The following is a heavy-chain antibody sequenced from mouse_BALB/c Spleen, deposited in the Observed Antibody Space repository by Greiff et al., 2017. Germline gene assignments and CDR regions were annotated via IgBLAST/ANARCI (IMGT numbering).Heavy chain of an antibody. Sequence: EVQLVESGPGLVKPSQSLSLTCTVTGYSITSDYAWNWIRQFPGNKLEWTGYISYSGSTSYNPSLKSRISITRDTSKNQFFLQLNSVTTEDTATYYCARGGLLRPAYWGQGTLVTVSA. D-gene: IGHD1-2*01. J-gene: IGHJ3*01. CDR3: ARGGLLRPAY. CDR1: GYSITSDYA. V-gene: IGHV3-2*02. CDR2: ISYSGST.